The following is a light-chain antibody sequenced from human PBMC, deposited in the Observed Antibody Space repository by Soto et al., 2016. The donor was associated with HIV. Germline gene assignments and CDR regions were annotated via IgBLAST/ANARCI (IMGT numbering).Light chain of an antibody. V-gene: IGLV3-1*01. CDR3: QAWDSSTALYV. CDR2: QDD. CDR1: KLGDKY. Sequence: SYELTQPPSLSVSSGQTATIACSADKLGDKYASWYQQKPGQSPVVVIYQDDKRPSGMSERFSGFNSGNTATLTISGTQAMDEADYYCQAWDSSTALYVFGTGTKVTV. J-gene: IGLJ1*01.